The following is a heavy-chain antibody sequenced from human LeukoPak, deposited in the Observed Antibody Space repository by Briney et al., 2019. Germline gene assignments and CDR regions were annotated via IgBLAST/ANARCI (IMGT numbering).Heavy chain of an antibody. CDR2: INQDVSRI. Sequence: GGSLRLSCAGSGFGFSRYWMAWVRQAPGKGLEWVASINQDVSRIHYVDSVKGRFTISRDNAKNSLFLQMNSLRVEDTAVYYCARLKDDVTKFDYWGQGTLVTVSS. J-gene: IGHJ4*02. CDR3: ARLKDDVTKFDY. D-gene: IGHD2-8*01. CDR1: GFGFSRYW. V-gene: IGHV3-7*01.